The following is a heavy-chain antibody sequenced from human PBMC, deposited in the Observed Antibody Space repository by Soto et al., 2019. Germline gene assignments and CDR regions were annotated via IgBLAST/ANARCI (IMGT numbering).Heavy chain of an antibody. V-gene: IGHV1-8*01. Sequence: QVPLVQSGAEVKKPGASVKVSCKASGYTFTSYDINWVRQATGQGLEWMGWMNPNSGNTGYAQKFQGRVTMTRNTSISTAYMELSSLRSEDTAVYYCARGPNSRRSRWFDPWGQGTLVTVSS. J-gene: IGHJ5*02. CDR3: ARGPNSRRSRWFDP. CDR1: GYTFTSYD. D-gene: IGHD1-7*01. CDR2: MNPNSGNT.